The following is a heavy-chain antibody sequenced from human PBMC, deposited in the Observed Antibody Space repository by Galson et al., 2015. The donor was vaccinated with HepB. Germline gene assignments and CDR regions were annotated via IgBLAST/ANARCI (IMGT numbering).Heavy chain of an antibody. D-gene: IGHD3-22*01. Sequence: SVKVSCKASGYTFFSYGISWVRQAPGQGLEWMGWIGAYNGNTIYAQKFQGRVTMTTDTSTSTGYMELRSLRSDDTAVYYCARDVYYDSSGRYYYYNAMDVWGRGTTVTVSS. J-gene: IGHJ6*02. CDR2: IGAYNGNT. CDR3: ARDVYYDSSGRYYYYNAMDV. V-gene: IGHV1-18*04. CDR1: GYTFFSYG.